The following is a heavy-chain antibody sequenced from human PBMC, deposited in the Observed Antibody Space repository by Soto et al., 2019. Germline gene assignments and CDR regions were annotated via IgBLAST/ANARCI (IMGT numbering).Heavy chain of an antibody. V-gene: IGHV4-31*03. J-gene: IGHJ5*02. CDR3: ARRVFP. Sequence: QVQLQESGPGLVKPSQPLSLICTVSGGYISSGGYYWRWIRQHPGKGLEWNGYIYYSGSTYYKPSLKSRVTISVDTSKNQFSLKLSSVTAADTAVYYCARRVFPCGRGTLVTVSS. CDR1: GGYISSGGYY. CDR2: IYYSGST.